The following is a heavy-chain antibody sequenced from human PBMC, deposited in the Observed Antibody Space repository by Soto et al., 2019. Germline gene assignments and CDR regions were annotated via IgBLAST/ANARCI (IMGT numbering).Heavy chain of an antibody. D-gene: IGHD6-13*01. Sequence: VASVKVSCKASGGTFSSYAISWVRQAPGQGLEWMGGIIPIFGTANYAQKFQGRVTITADESTSTAYMELSSLRSEDTAVYYCASPRIAAAQFHHGFDYWDQGTLVTVSS. V-gene: IGHV1-69*13. J-gene: IGHJ4*02. CDR3: ASPRIAAAQFHHGFDY. CDR2: IIPIFGTA. CDR1: GGTFSSYA.